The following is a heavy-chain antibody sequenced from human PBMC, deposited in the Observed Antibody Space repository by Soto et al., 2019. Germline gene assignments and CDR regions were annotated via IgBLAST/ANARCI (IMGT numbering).Heavy chain of an antibody. Sequence: SETLSLTCTVSGASISYYYWSWIRHSPGKELEWIGYISYSGSTNYNPSLKGRVSISVDTSKDLFSLKLSSVTAADTAIYYCARHKTPYQLLYLDPLGQGTLVTVSS. J-gene: IGHJ5*02. CDR3: ARHKTPYQLLYLDP. V-gene: IGHV4-59*08. D-gene: IGHD2-2*02. CDR1: GASISYYY. CDR2: ISYSGST.